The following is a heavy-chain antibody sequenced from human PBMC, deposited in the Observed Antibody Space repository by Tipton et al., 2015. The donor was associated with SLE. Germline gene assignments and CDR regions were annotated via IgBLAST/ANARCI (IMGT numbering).Heavy chain of an antibody. V-gene: IGHV5-51*01. J-gene: IGHJ3*02. CDR3: ARPGSSWGDAFDI. D-gene: IGHD6-13*01. CDR2: IYPGDSDT. CDR1: VYSFTSYW. Sequence: QSGPEVKKPGESLKISCTGSVYSFTSYWIGWVRQMPGKGLEWMGIIYPGDSDTRYSPSFQGQVTISADKSISTAYLQWNSLKASDTAMYYCARPGSSWGDAFDIWGQGTMVTVSS.